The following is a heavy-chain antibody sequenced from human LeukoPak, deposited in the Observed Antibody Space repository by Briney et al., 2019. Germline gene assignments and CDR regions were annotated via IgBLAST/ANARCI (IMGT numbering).Heavy chain of an antibody. CDR2: ISSNGGST. V-gene: IGHV3-64*01. J-gene: IGHJ4*02. CDR3: ARGGGSHYSNFDY. D-gene: IGHD2-21*01. Sequence: GGSLRLSCAASGFTFCSYAMHWVRQAPGKGLEYVSAISSNGGSTYYANSVKGRFTISRDNSKNTLYLQMGSLRAEDMAVYYCARGGGSHYSNFDYWGQGTLVTVSS. CDR1: GFTFCSYA.